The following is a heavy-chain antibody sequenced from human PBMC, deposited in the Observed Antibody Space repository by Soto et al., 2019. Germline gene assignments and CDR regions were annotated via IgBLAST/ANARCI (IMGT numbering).Heavy chain of an antibody. Sequence: QVQLVESGGGLVKPGGSLRLSCAASGFTFSDYYMSWIRQAPGKGLEWVSYISSSGSTIDYAGSMKGRFTNSRDNAKNSLYLQMNSLRAEDTAVYYCARTPTVTTFDPWGQGTLVTVSS. CDR2: ISSSGSTI. CDR3: ARTPTVTTFDP. V-gene: IGHV3-11*01. D-gene: IGHD4-17*01. J-gene: IGHJ5*02. CDR1: GFTFSDYY.